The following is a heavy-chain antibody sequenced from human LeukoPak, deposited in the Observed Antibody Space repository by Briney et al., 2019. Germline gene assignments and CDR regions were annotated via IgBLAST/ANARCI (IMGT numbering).Heavy chain of an antibody. V-gene: IGHV1-18*01. D-gene: IGHD3-16*02. Sequence: ASVKVSCKASGYTFTSYSITWVRQAPGQGLEWMGWTSGYNGNTNYAQRLQGRVTMTTDTSTSTAYMELSSLRSEDTAVYYCAGNRLGELSFNYWGQGTLVTVSS. CDR3: AGNRLGELSFNY. CDR2: TSGYNGNT. J-gene: IGHJ4*02. CDR1: GYTFTSYS.